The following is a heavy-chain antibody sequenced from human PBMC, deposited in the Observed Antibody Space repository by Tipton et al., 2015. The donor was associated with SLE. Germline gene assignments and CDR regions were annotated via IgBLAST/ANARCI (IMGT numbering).Heavy chain of an antibody. CDR3: AGGSGWLIEF. D-gene: IGHD3-16*01. Sequence: SLRLSCTASGFFFSDTYMTWVRQAPGKGLERVANIRQDGSDTHYADSVKGRFTISRDNAKNSLFLQMNSLRDEDTAVYYCAGGSGWLIEFWGQGTLVTASS. J-gene: IGHJ4*02. CDR1: GFFFSDTY. V-gene: IGHV3-7*03. CDR2: IRQDGSDT.